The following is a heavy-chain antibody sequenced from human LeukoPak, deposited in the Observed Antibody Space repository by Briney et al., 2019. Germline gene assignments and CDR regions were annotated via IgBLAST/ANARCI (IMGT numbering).Heavy chain of an antibody. D-gene: IGHD6-19*01. CDR1: GFTVSSNY. CDR3: ARASQWLAFDD. V-gene: IGHV3-66*01. Sequence: GGSLRLSCAASGFTVSSNYMAWVRQAPGKGLEWVSVIYNGGSTNYGDSVKGRFTISRDNSKNTLHLQMNSLRAEDTALYYCARASQWLAFDDWGQGALVTVSS. J-gene: IGHJ4*02. CDR2: IYNGGST.